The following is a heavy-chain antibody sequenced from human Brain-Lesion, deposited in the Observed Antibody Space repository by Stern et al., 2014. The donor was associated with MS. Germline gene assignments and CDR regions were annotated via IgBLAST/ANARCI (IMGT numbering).Heavy chain of an antibody. D-gene: IGHD5-18*01. Sequence: QVQLVESGPGLVKPSQTLSLTCTVSGDSISSGGYYLSWIRQHPGKGLEWIGYIYSSGGTFYNPSLKSRVSISLDTSKNQFSLRLSSVTAADTAVYYCARDWSGSSIHLAPAYGGHIRFDPWGQGTLVTVSS. CDR2: IYSSGGT. CDR1: GDSISSGGYY. J-gene: IGHJ5*02. V-gene: IGHV4-31*03. CDR3: ARDWSGSSIHLAPAYGGHIRFDP.